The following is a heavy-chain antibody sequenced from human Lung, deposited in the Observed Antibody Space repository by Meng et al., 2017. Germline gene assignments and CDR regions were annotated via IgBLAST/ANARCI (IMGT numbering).Heavy chain of an antibody. CDR3: AIDRGYSSSTFVDH. CDR1: GFRFSNYA. D-gene: IGHD6-6*01. CDR2: ISDNGGST. J-gene: IGHJ4*02. Sequence: EVQLLESGGDLVQPGGSLILSCAGSGFRFSNYAMSWVRQAPGKGPEWVSAISDNGGSTYYRDSVKGRFTTSRDNSKNTLYLQMNSLRAEDTAVYYCAIDRGYSSSTFVDHWGQGTLVTVSS. V-gene: IGHV3-23*01.